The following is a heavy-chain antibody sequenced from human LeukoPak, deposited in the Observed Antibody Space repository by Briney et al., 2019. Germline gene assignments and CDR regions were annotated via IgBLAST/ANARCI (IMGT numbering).Heavy chain of an antibody. CDR1: GFTFDDYA. J-gene: IGHJ4*02. D-gene: IGHD2-2*01. CDR3: ARVRYCDSTSCYSYFDY. V-gene: IGHV3-9*01. CDR2: ISWNSGSI. Sequence: PGRSLRLSCAASGFTFDDYAMHWVRQAPGKGLEWVSGISWNSGSIGYADSVKGRFTISRDNAKNTLYLQMNSLRAEDTAMYYCARVRYCDSTSCYSYFDYWGQGTLVTVSS.